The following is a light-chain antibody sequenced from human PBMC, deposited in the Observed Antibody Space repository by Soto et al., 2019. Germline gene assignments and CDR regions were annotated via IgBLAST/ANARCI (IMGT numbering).Light chain of an antibody. V-gene: IGLV1-40*01. CDR3: QSYDSSLSGGV. CDR2: GTS. CDR1: SSNSGAGSN. Sequence: SALTQLPSVSGAPGQRVTISCPGSSSNSGAGSNVTWYPQLPGTAPKLLSHGTSNRPAGVPHRFSGSKSGTSASLASTGLQAEDEADYYCQSYDSSLSGGVFGGGTQLTVL. J-gene: IGLJ3*02.